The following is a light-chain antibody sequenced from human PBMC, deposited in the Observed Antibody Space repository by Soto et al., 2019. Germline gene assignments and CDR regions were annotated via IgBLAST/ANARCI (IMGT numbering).Light chain of an antibody. J-gene: IGLJ2*01. CDR1: SGHSSYA. CDR3: QTWGSGIRVV. Sequence: QSVLTQSPSASASLGASVKVTCTLSSGHSSYAIAWHQQQAEKGPRYLMKLNSDGSHSKGDGIPDRFSGSSSGAERYLTISSLQSEDEADYYCQTWGSGIRVVFGGGTKLTVL. V-gene: IGLV4-69*01. CDR2: LNSDGSH.